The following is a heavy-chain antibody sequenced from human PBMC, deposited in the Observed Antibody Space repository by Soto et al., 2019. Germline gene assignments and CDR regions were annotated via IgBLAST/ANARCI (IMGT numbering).Heavy chain of an antibody. D-gene: IGHD1-1*01. Sequence: QVQLVQSGAEVKKPGSSVKVSCKASGGTFSSYAISWVRQAPGQGLEWMGGISPIFGTANYAQKCQGRVTITADEPTSTAYMGLSSLGSGYAAVYYCARDRELSYWGQGTLVTVSS. CDR1: GGTFSSYA. J-gene: IGHJ4*02. V-gene: IGHV1-69*12. CDR3: ARDRELSY. CDR2: ISPIFGTA.